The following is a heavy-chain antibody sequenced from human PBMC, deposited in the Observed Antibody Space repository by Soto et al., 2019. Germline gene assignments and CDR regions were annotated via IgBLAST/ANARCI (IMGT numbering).Heavy chain of an antibody. CDR3: ATDYPMVPGTGFEY. D-gene: IGHD3-10*01. CDR1: GLSFSSYA. V-gene: IGHV3-30-3*01. Sequence: XVWLRLSCVACGLSFSSYAMHWVRQAPGKGLEWVAVISYDGSNKYYADSVKGRFTISRDNSKNTLYLQMNSLRAEDTAVYYCATDYPMVPGTGFEYRGQGTLVTV. J-gene: IGHJ4*02. CDR2: ISYDGSNK.